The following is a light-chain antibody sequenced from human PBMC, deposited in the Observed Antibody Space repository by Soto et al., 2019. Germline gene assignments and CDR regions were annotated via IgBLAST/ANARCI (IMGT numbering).Light chain of an antibody. V-gene: IGKV1-39*01. J-gene: IGKJ2*01. CDR2: AAS. Sequence: DIQMTQSPSSLSASVGDRVTITCRASQSISSYLNWYQQKRGKDPKLLIYAASSLQSGVPSRFSGRGSGTDFTLTTSSLQPEDFATYYCQHSYSTPPYTFGQGTKVEIK. CDR1: QSISSY. CDR3: QHSYSTPPYT.